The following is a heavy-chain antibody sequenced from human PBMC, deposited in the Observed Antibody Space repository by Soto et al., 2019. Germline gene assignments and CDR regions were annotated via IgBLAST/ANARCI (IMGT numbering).Heavy chain of an antibody. D-gene: IGHD2-2*01. CDR2: LSYAGDNK. V-gene: IGHV3-30*18. Sequence: QVQLVESGGGVVQPGRSLRLSCAASGFTFSSYGMHWVRQAPGKGLEWVAVLSYAGDNKYYADSVKGRFTISRDNSKNTLYLQMNSLRAEDTAVYYCAKPTGYCTSTTCPPYYFAMDVWGQGTTVAVSS. CDR1: GFTFSSYG. J-gene: IGHJ6*02. CDR3: AKPTGYCTSTTCPPYYFAMDV.